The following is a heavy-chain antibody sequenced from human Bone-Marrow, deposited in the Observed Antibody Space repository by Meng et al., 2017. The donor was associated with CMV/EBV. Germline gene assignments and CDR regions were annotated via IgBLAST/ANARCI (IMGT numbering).Heavy chain of an antibody. CDR1: GYTFTAHY. CDR2: INPNSGGT. D-gene: IGHD3-3*01. Sequence: ASVKVSCKASGYTFTAHYFHWVRQAPGQGLEWMGWINPNSGGTNYAQKFQGRVTMTRDTSISTAYMELSRLRSDDTAVYYCARDGLEQISSPEITIFGVVSERWGQGTLVTVSS. J-gene: IGHJ4*02. CDR3: ARDGLEQISSPEITIFGVVSER. V-gene: IGHV1-2*02.